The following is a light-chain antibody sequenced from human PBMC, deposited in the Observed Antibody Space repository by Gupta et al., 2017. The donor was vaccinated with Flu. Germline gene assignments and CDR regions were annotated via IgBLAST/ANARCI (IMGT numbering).Light chain of an antibody. V-gene: IGKV1-39*01. J-gene: IGKJ1*01. CDR1: QSISSY. CDR3: QQSYSTPWT. Sequence: DXQMXQSXXXXSASXGDRVTITCRASQSISSYLNWYQQKPGKAPKLLIYAASSLQSGVPSRFSGSGSGTDFTLTISSLQPEDFATYYCQQSYSTPWTFGQGTKVEIK. CDR2: AAS.